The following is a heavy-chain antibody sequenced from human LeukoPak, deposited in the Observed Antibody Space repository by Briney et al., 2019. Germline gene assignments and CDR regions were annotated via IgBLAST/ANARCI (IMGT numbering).Heavy chain of an antibody. CDR3: ARDHPSYSYGGPNWFDP. CDR2: IYYSGST. CDR1: GGSISSSSYY. J-gene: IGHJ5*02. Sequence: PSQTLSLTCTVSGGSISSSSYYWGWIRQPPGKGLEWIGSIYYSGSTYYNPSLKSRVTISVDTSKNQFSLKLSSVTAADTAVYYCARDHPSYSYGGPNWFDPWGQGTLVTVSS. V-gene: IGHV4-39*07. D-gene: IGHD5-18*01.